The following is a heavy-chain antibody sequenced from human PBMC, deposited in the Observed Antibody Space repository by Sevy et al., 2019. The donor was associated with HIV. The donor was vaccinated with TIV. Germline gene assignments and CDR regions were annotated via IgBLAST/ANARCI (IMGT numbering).Heavy chain of an antibody. CDR1: GFTSSTYN. V-gene: IGHV3-21*01. D-gene: IGHD3-10*01. J-gene: IGHJ4*02. Sequence: GGSLRLSCAASGFTSSTYNMNWVRQAPGKGLEWVSSIWSSSSYIYYADSVKGRFTISRDNAKNSLYLQMNSLKVEDTAVYYCARDRTYGSFIDYWGQGTLVTVSS. CDR2: IWSSSSYI. CDR3: ARDRTYGSFIDY.